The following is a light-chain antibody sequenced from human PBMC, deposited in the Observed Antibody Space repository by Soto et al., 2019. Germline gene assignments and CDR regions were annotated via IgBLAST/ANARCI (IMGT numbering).Light chain of an antibody. CDR1: SSDVGGYNY. CDR2: EVN. V-gene: IGLV2-8*01. CDR3: CSYAGTPYV. Sequence: QSALTQPPSASGSPGQSVTISCTGTSSDVGGYNYVSWYQQHPGKAPKLIIYEVNKRPSGVPDRFSGSKSGNTASLTVSGLQAEDEADYYCCSYAGTPYVFGTGTKVTV. J-gene: IGLJ1*01.